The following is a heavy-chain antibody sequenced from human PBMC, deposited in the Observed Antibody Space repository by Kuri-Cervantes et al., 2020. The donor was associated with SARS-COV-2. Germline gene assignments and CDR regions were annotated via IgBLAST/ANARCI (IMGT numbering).Heavy chain of an antibody. V-gene: IGHV4-61*08. CDR2: IYYSGSA. Sequence: SETLSLTCTVSGGSLTSGDYYWTWVRQPPGKGLEWIGNIYYSGSASYNPSLKSRLTMSLDMSKNQYSLKLTSVTAADTAVHYCARLEVWGPGTLVTVSS. D-gene: IGHD1-1*01. CDR1: GGSLTSGDYY. CDR3: ARLEV. J-gene: IGHJ4*02.